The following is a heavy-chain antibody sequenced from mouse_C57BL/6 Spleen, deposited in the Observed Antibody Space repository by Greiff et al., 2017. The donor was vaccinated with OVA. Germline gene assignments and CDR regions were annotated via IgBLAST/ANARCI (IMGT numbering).Heavy chain of an antibody. V-gene: IGHV5-4*01. CDR2: ISDGGSYT. D-gene: IGHD1-1*01. CDR1: GFTFSSYA. Sequence: EVQGVESGGGLVKPGGSLKLSCAASGFTFSSYAMSWVRQTPEKRLEWVATISDGGSYTYYPDNVKGRITISRDNAKNNLYLQMSHLKSEDTAMYYCARDLYYGSPYYAMDYWGQGTSVTVSS. J-gene: IGHJ4*01. CDR3: ARDLYYGSPYYAMDY.